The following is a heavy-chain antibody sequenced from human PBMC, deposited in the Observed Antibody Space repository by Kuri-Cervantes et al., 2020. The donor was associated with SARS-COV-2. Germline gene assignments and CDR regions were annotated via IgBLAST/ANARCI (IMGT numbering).Heavy chain of an antibody. Sequence: ASVKVSCKVSGYTLTELSMNWVRQAPGKGLEWMGCFEPEDGETIYAQKFQGRVTMTEDTSTDTAYMELSSLRSEDTAVYYCATALVGVTSFDYWGQGTLVTVSS. D-gene: IGHD1-26*01. CDR1: GYTLTELS. CDR2: FEPEDGET. V-gene: IGHV1-24*01. CDR3: ATALVGVTSFDY. J-gene: IGHJ4*02.